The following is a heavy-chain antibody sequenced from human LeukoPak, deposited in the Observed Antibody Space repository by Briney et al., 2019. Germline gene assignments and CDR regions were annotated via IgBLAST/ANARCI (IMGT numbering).Heavy chain of an antibody. V-gene: IGHV3-30*18. D-gene: IGHD1-26*01. J-gene: IGHJ5*02. CDR2: VSYDGDNK. Sequence: GRSLRLSCAASGFTFTSYGMHWVRQAPDKRLEWVAFVSYDGDNKYYADSVKGRFTISRDNSKNTLSLQMHSLGIEDTALYYCAKDLYSGGFSWGQGTLVIVSS. CDR3: AKDLYSGGFS. CDR1: GFTFTSYG.